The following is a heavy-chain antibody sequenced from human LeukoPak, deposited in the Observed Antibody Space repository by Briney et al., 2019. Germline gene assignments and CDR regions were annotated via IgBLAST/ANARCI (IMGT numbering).Heavy chain of an antibody. Sequence: GSLRLSCAASGFTFSDYYMSWIRQAPGKGLEWVSYISSSGSTIYYADSVKGRFTISRDNAKNSLYLQMNSLRAEGTAVYYCARDQGYYDSSGYFGYWGQGTLVTVSS. CDR2: ISSSGSTI. J-gene: IGHJ4*02. CDR3: ARDQGYYDSSGYFGY. CDR1: GFTFSDYY. V-gene: IGHV3-11*01. D-gene: IGHD3-22*01.